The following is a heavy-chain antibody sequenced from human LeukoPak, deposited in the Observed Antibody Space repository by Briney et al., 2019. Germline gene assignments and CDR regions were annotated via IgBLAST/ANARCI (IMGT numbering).Heavy chain of an antibody. CDR2: INPSSGDT. D-gene: IGHD6-19*01. J-gene: IGHJ4*02. CDR3: ARDWGMAVAGTGGAD. Sequence: PGASVKVSCKASGYTFTGYYMHWVRQAPGQGLEWMGWINPSSGDTNYAQKFQGRVTMTRDTSISTAYMELSRLRSDDTAVYYCARDWGMAVAGTGGADWGQGTLVTVSS. V-gene: IGHV1-2*02. CDR1: GYTFTGYY.